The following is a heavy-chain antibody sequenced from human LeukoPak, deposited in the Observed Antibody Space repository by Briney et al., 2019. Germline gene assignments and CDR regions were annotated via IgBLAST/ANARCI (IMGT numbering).Heavy chain of an antibody. D-gene: IGHD1-14*01. J-gene: IGHJ6*03. V-gene: IGHV4-59*12. CDR1: GGSFSGYY. Sequence: PSETLSLTCAVYGGSFSGYYWSWIRQPPGKGLEWIGCIYYSGYTNYKSSLKSRVTISVDKSKNQFSLKLSSVTAADTAVYYCARAKVSNQNYYYYYYMDVWGKGTTVTVSS. CDR2: IYYSGYT. CDR3: ARAKVSNQNYYYYYYMDV.